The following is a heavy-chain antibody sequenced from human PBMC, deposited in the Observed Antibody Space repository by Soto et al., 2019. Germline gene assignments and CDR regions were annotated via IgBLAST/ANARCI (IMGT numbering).Heavy chain of an antibody. Sequence: GGSLRLSCAASGFTVSDKYMTWVRQAPGKGLEWVATIYARGTTYYTDSVKGRFTITRDNSDNTLYLQMNSLRAEDTAMYYCARERDTTGYILRYWGQGTLVTVSS. D-gene: IGHD3-9*01. CDR2: IYARGTT. J-gene: IGHJ4*01. CDR1: GFTVSDKY. V-gene: IGHV3-53*01. CDR3: ARERDTTGYILRY.